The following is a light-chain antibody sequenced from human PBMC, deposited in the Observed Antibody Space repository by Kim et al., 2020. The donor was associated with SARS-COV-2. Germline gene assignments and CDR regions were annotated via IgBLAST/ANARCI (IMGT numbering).Light chain of an antibody. CDR1: EDINDH. CDR3: QQYVRALT. V-gene: IGKV1-33*01. CDR2: DAS. J-gene: IGKJ4*01. Sequence: LSASVGDVVTISCQASEDINDHLNWYRQMPGKAPKLLISDASNLQTGVPSRFRGSGSGTHFSFSINNLQPEDFATYYCQQYVRALTFGGGTKLEI.